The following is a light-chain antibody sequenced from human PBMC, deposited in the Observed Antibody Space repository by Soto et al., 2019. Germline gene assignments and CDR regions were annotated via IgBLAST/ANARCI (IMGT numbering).Light chain of an antibody. V-gene: IGKV3-15*01. CDR3: QQYTNWPPNT. J-gene: IGKJ5*01. Sequence: EILMTQSPDTLSVSPGESATLSCRASQRVYSNLAWYQQRPGQAPRLLIYGASTRATGVPARFSGRGSGTEFTLTFSSLQSEDFAVYYCQQYTNWPPNTFGQGTRLEMK. CDR2: GAS. CDR1: QRVYSN.